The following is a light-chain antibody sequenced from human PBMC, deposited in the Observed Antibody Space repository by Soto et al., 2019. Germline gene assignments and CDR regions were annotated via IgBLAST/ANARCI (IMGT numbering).Light chain of an antibody. CDR2: NAF. CDR1: TSDVGGYNF. V-gene: IGLV2-14*03. J-gene: IGLJ2*01. Sequence: QSALTQPASVSGSPGQSITISCTGTTSDVGGYNFVSWYQHHPGKAPKLMIYNAFDRPSGVSNRFSGSKSGNTASLTISGLQAEDEAYYYCNSYTRGRVVFGGGTKLTVL. CDR3: NSYTRGRVV.